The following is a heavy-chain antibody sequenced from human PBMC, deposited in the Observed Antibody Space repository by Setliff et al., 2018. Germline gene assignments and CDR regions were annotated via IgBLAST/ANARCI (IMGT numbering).Heavy chain of an antibody. CDR3: ARELRSPYWHLDS. CDR1: GYILSSYG. Sequence: ASVKVSCKGSGYILSSYGISWVRQAPGQGLEWMGRFIPILGATNYAQNFQGRVTITADESTSTGYMELRSLRSDDTAVYYCARELRSPYWHLDSWGQGTQVTVSS. CDR2: FIPILGAT. J-gene: IGHJ5*01. D-gene: IGHD3-16*01. V-gene: IGHV1-69*13.